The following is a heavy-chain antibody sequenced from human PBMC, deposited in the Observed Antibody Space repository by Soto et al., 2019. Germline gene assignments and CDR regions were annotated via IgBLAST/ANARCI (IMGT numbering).Heavy chain of an antibody. CDR3: ARVVKAGDYGDYGRYYFDY. Sequence: QVHLMQSGAEVKKPGASVKVSCKASGYTFTYYEITWVRQAPGQGLEWMGWISAYSGNTNYAQKLQGRLTTTTATSTNTAYMELRSLRSDDTAVYYCARVVKAGDYGDYGRYYFDYWGHGTLVTISS. CDR1: GYTFTYYE. J-gene: IGHJ4*01. V-gene: IGHV1-18*04. D-gene: IGHD4-17*01. CDR2: ISAYSGNT.